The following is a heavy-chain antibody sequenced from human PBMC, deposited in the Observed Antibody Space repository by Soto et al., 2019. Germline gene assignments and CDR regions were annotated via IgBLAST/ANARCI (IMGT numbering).Heavy chain of an antibody. CDR3: AGEVSGWTMFDY. V-gene: IGHV4-61*01. D-gene: IGHD6-19*01. CDR2: FHYSGSGST. Sequence: QVQLQESDPGLVKPSETLSLTCTVSGASVSSGTSYWSWIRQPPGKGLEWIGYFHYSGSGSTNYNPSLKSRVTISVDTSKNQFSLRLTSVTAADTAVYYCAGEVSGWTMFDYWGQGTLVAVSA. CDR1: GASVSSGTSY. J-gene: IGHJ4*02.